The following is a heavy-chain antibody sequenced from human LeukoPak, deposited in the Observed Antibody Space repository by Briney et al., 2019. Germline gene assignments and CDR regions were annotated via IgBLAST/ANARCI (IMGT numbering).Heavy chain of an antibody. J-gene: IGHJ4*02. CDR2: IYPGDSDT. CDR3: ARRGYSYGPGVDY. D-gene: IGHD5-18*01. V-gene: IGHV5-51*01. Sequence: GESLQISCQGSGYSFTTYWIGWVRQLPGKGLEWMGIIYPGDSDTRYSPSFQGQVTISADKSISTAYLQWSSLKASDTAMYYCARRGYSYGPGVDYWGQGTLVTVSS. CDR1: GYSFTTYW.